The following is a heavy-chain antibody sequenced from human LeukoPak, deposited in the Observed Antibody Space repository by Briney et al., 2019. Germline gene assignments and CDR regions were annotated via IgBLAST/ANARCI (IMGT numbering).Heavy chain of an antibody. V-gene: IGHV3-48*02. Sequence: PGGSLRLSCAASGFTFSSYSMNWVRQAPGKGLEWVSYISSSSSTIYYADSVKGRFTISRDNAKNSLYLQMNSLRDEDTAVYYCAKDPGYYDSSGCLDYWGQGTLVTVSS. CDR3: AKDPGYYDSSGCLDY. J-gene: IGHJ4*02. CDR1: GFTFSSYS. CDR2: ISSSSSTI. D-gene: IGHD3-22*01.